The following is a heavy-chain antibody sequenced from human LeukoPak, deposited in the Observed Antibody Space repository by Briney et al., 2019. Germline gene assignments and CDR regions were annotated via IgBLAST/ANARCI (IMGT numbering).Heavy chain of an antibody. V-gene: IGHV3-30*18. J-gene: IGHJ5*02. CDR1: GFTFSGYG. Sequence: PGGSLRLSCAASGFTFSGYGMHWVRQAPGKGLEWVAVMSHDANHEYYGDSAKGRFTISRDNSNNTLYLQMNNLRPEDTAVYYCAKGESRYSGSSPASWGQGTLVTVSS. CDR3: AKGESRYSGSSPAS. D-gene: IGHD5-12*01. CDR2: MSHDANHE.